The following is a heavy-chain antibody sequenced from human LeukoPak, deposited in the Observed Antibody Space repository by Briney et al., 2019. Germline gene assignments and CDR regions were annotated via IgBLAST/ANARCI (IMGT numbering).Heavy chain of an antibody. Sequence: SETLPLTCTVSGGSISSYYWSWIRQPPGKGLEWIGYIYYSGSTNYNPSLKSRVTISVDTSKNQFSLKLSSVTAADTAVYYCARGRSSGWTDYWGQGTLVTVSS. CDR2: IYYSGST. V-gene: IGHV4-59*08. J-gene: IGHJ4*02. D-gene: IGHD6-19*01. CDR1: GGSISSYY. CDR3: ARGRSSGWTDY.